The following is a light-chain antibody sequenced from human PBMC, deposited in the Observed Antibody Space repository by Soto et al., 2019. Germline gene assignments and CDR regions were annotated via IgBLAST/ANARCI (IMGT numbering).Light chain of an antibody. CDR1: QSVLYSSNNKNY. Sequence: DIVMTQSPDSLAVSLGERATINCRSSQSVLYSSNNKNYLAWYQQKAGQPPKLLIYWASTRESGVPDRFSGSGSGTDFTLTISSLRAEDVAVYYCQQYYSSPFTFGPGTKVDIK. CDR3: QQYYSSPFT. CDR2: WAS. V-gene: IGKV4-1*01. J-gene: IGKJ3*01.